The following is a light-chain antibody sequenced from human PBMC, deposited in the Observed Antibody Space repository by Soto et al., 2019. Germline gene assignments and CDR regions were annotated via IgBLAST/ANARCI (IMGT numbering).Light chain of an antibody. Sequence: DIQLTQSPSSLSASLGDCVTITCRASQNIFTYLNWYQQKPGKAPTLLIYAASRLQGAVPSTFSGSGSGTEFTLTIRSLQRPDVASDVCQQRQSTPLSFGQGTHVEIK. J-gene: IGKJ1*01. CDR3: QQRQSTPLS. V-gene: IGKV1-39*01. CDR1: QNIFTY. CDR2: AAS.